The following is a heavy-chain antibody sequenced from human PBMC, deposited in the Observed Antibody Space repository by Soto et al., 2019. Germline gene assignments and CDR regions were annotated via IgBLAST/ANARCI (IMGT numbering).Heavy chain of an antibody. CDR1: GYTFTSYD. V-gene: IGHV1-8*01. Sequence: ASVKVSCKASGYTFTSYDINWVRQATGQGLEWMGWMNPNSGNTGYAQKFQGRVTMTRNTSISTAYMELSSLRSEDTAVYYCARGSYSSGWYPYYYYYGMDGWGQGTTVTVSS. J-gene: IGHJ6*02. D-gene: IGHD6-19*01. CDR2: MNPNSGNT. CDR3: ARGSYSSGWYPYYYYYGMDG.